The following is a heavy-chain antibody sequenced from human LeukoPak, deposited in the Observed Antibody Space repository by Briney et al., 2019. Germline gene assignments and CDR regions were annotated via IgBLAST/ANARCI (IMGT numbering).Heavy chain of an antibody. Sequence: PGGSLRLSCVASGFSVTTYSVHWVRQAPGKGLEWVADMSYGGRDKYYADSVKGRFTISRDNSKNTLFLEMSSLRPEDTAIYYCARDGDTAIRGVNFDYWGRGTLVTVSS. V-gene: IGHV3-30*15. D-gene: IGHD3-10*01. CDR2: MSYGGRDK. CDR1: GFSVTTYS. CDR3: ARDGDTAIRGVNFDY. J-gene: IGHJ4*02.